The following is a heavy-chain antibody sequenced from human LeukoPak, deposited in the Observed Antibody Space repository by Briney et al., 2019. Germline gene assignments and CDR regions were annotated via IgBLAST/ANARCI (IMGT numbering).Heavy chain of an antibody. CDR1: GFTFSTYW. J-gene: IGHJ4*02. CDR2: IWYDGSNK. V-gene: IGHV3-33*06. Sequence: GGSLRLSCAASGFTFSTYWMNWYRQAPGKGLEWVAVIWYDGSNKYYADSVKGRFTISRDNSKNTLYLQMNSLRAEDTAVYYCAKDPSGVPAYYFDYWGQGTLVTVSS. D-gene: IGHD2-2*01. CDR3: AKDPSGVPAYYFDY.